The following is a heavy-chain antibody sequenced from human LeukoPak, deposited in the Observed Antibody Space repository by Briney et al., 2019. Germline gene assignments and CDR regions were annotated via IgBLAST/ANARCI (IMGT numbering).Heavy chain of an antibody. V-gene: IGHV4-4*02. Sequence: SGTLSLTCAVSGAFSSRSWWTWVRQPPGKGLEWIGSVVHSGTTYYNPSLKSRVTISVDTSKNQFSLKLSSVTATDTAVYYCAIQGRGYTYGPAGDFDYWGQGTLVTVSS. CDR1: GAFSSRSW. D-gene: IGHD5-18*01. CDR2: VVHSGTT. J-gene: IGHJ4*02. CDR3: AIQGRGYTYGPAGDFDY.